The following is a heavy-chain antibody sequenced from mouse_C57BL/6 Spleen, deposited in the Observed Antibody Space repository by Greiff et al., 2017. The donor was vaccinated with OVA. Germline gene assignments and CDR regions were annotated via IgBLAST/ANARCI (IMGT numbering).Heavy chain of an antibody. CDR1: GYSITSGYY. Sequence: EVKLMESGPGLVKPSQSLSLTCSVTGYSITSGYYWNWIRQFPGNKLEWMGYISYDGSNNYNPSLKNRISITRDTSKNQFFLKLNSVTTEDTATYYCARGDYDGDFDYWGQGTTLTVSS. D-gene: IGHD2-4*01. V-gene: IGHV3-6*01. J-gene: IGHJ2*01. CDR2: ISYDGSN. CDR3: ARGDYDGDFDY.